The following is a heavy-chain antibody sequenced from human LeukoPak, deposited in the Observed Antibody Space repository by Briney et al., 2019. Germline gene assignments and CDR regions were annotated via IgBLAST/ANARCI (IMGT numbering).Heavy chain of an antibody. Sequence: PSETLSLTCTGSGGSISSYYWSWLRQPAWKGLEWIGRIYYSGSTNYNPSLKSRVTMSVDTSKNQFSLKLSSVTAADTAVYYCARSPYCSSTSCYYYYYMDVWGKGTTVTVSS. CDR3: ARSPYCSSTSCYYYYYMDV. D-gene: IGHD2-2*01. CDR1: GGSISSYY. CDR2: IYYSGST. V-gene: IGHV4-4*07. J-gene: IGHJ6*03.